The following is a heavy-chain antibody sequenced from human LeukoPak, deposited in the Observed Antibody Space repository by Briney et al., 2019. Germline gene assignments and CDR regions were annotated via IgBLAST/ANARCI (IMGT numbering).Heavy chain of an antibody. CDR1: GFTFSTYV. CDR3: AKDGSGYSYVRN. CDR2: ISGSGGST. J-gene: IGHJ4*02. V-gene: IGHV3-23*01. Sequence: GGSLRLSCAASGFTFSTYVMNWVRQAPGKGLEWVSAISGSGGSTYYADSVKGRFTISRDNSKNTLYLQMNSLRAEDTAVYYCAKDGSGYSYVRNWGQGTLVTVSS. D-gene: IGHD5-18*01.